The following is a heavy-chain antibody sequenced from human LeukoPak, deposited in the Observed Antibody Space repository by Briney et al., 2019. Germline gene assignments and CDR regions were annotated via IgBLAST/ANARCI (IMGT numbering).Heavy chain of an antibody. V-gene: IGHV4-59*01. CDR3: ARYDSSGYYHY. J-gene: IGHJ4*02. Sequence: PSETLSLTCTVSGGSISSYYWSWIRQPPGKGLEWIGYIYYSGSTNYNPSLKSRVTISVDTSKNQFSLKLSSVTAADTAVYYCARYDSSGYYHYWGQGTLVTVSS. D-gene: IGHD3-22*01. CDR2: IYYSGST. CDR1: GGSISSYY.